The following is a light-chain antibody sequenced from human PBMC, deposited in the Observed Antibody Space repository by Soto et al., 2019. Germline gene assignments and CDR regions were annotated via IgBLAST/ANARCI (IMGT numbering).Light chain of an antibody. Sequence: DIQMTQSPSTLSASVEDRVTITCRASQSISSWLAWYQQKPGKAPKLLIYDASSLESGVPSRFSGSGSGTEFTLTISSLQPDDFATYYCQQYNSYSRTFGKGTKVEIK. CDR3: QQYNSYSRT. CDR2: DAS. V-gene: IGKV1-5*01. J-gene: IGKJ1*01. CDR1: QSISSW.